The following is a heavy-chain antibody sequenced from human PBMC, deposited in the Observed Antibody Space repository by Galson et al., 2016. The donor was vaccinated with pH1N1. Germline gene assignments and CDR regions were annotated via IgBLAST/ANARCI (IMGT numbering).Heavy chain of an antibody. Sequence: SLRLSCAASGFTFSNYGMHWVRQVPGKGLEWVAVIWYDGSNKYYVDSVKGRFTISRDNSKNTLYLQMNSLRAEDTAVYYCARVGAAAGGSFEYWGQGTLVTVSS. CDR3: ARVGAAAGGSFEY. CDR2: IWYDGSNK. J-gene: IGHJ4*02. CDR1: GFTFSNYG. D-gene: IGHD2-15*01. V-gene: IGHV3-33*01.